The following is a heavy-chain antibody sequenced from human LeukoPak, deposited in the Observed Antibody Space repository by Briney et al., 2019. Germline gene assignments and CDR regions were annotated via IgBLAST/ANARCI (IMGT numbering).Heavy chain of an antibody. J-gene: IGHJ4*02. V-gene: IGHV1-18*01. CDR3: ARGSSSSGALFDY. Sequence: ASVKVSRKASGDTFTSYGLSWVRQAPGQGLGWTGWISAYNGNTNYTPKLQGRDTMTTDTSTSTAYMELRSLRSDDTAVYYCARGSSSSGALFDYWGQGTLVTVSS. CDR1: GDTFTSYG. CDR2: ISAYNGNT. D-gene: IGHD6-6*01.